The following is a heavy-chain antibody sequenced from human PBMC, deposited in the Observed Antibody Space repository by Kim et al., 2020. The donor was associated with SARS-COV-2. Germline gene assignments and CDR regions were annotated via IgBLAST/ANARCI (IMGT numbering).Heavy chain of an antibody. CDR1: GFTFSNAW. V-gene: IGHV3-15*01. CDR2: IKSKTDGGTT. J-gene: IGHJ6*02. CDR3: TTGAYYYDTSGFFFPKDYLYCGMDV. D-gene: IGHD3-22*01. Sequence: GGSLRLSCAASGFTFSNAWMNWVRQAPGKGLEWVGRIKSKTDGGTTDYAAPVKGSFTIPRDDSKHTLYLQMNSLKTEDTAVYYSTTGAYYYDTSGFFFPKDYLYCGMDVWGQGTTVTVSS.